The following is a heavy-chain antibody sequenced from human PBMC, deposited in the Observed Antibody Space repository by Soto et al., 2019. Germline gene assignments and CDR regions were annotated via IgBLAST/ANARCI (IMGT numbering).Heavy chain of an antibody. J-gene: IGHJ4*02. CDR1: GFTFTTHW. CDR3: VRDFPRDNYNGDY. Sequence: EVQLVASGGGVVQPGGSLRLSCAASGFTFTTHWMHWVRQGPGKGLVWVSRVDGAGTRTDYADSVKGRFTISRDNAKNTVYLQMNSLRAEDTAVYYCVRDFPRDNYNGDYWGQGTLVTVSS. CDR2: VDGAGTRT. D-gene: IGHD4-4*01. V-gene: IGHV3-74*01.